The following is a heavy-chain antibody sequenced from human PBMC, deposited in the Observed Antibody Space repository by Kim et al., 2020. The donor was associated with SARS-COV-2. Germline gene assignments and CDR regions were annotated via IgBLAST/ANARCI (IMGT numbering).Heavy chain of an antibody. D-gene: IGHD5-12*01. CDR3: PRGADRGYDYVYYDGLDL. V-gene: IGHV1-8*02. Sequence: ASVKVSCTASGYTFINYDINWVRQATGQGLEWMGWMNPNSGSTGYAQKFQGRATMTSNNSITTAYMDRTTLRFDDTALYFCPRGADRGYDYVYYDGLDLWGRGTSVTVSS. CDR1: GYTFINYD. J-gene: IGHJ6*02. CDR2: MNPNSGST.